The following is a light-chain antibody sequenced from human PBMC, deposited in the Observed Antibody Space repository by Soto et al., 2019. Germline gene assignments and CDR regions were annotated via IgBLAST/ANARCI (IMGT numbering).Light chain of an antibody. V-gene: IGLV2-14*03. Sequence: QSVLTQPASVSGSPGQSITISCTGSSSDIGAYNYVPWYQQHPGKAPKLLIYDLTNRPSGVSNRFSASKSGSTASLTISGLQAEDEADYYCSSYTTSRIRMFGGGTRLTVL. CDR3: SSYTTSRIRM. J-gene: IGLJ3*02. CDR1: SSDIGAYNY. CDR2: DLT.